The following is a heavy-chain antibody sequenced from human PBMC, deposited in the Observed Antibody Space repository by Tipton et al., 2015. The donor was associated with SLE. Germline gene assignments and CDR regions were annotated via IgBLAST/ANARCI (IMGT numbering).Heavy chain of an antibody. V-gene: IGHV4-39*07. D-gene: IGHD5-18*01. CDR1: GGSISSSSYY. CDR2: INDSGNT. CDR3: ARHLGLRGYSYGVALDS. Sequence: TLSLTCTVSGGSISSSSYYWVWIRQPPGKGLEWIGTINDSGNTYYNPSLKSRITISMDTSKNQFSLNLRSVTAADTAVYYCARHLGLRGYSYGVALDSWGQGTQVTVSS. J-gene: IGHJ4*02.